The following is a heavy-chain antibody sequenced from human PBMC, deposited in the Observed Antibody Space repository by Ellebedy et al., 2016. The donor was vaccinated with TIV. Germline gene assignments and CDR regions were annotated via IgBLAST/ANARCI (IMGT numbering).Heavy chain of an antibody. CDR2: IYYGVTT. CDR1: SGSISSSTYY. V-gene: IGHV4-39*02. Sequence: SETLSLXXTVSSGSISSSTYYWGWIRQPPGKGPEWIGSIYYGVTTDYNPSLKSRATISVDTSKNQFSLKLSSVTAADTAVYYCARESRRVGGTRDPFDVWGQGTMVTVSS. CDR3: ARESRRVGGTRDPFDV. J-gene: IGHJ3*01. D-gene: IGHD1-26*01.